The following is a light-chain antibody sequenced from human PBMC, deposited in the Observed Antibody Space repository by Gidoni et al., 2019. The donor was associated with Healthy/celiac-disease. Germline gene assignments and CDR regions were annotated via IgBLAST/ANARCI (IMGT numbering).Light chain of an antibody. CDR2: GAS. V-gene: IGKV3-15*01. J-gene: IGKJ3*01. Sequence: EIEMPHSPATLSVSPRERDTLACRASQRFSSHLDLYQQKPGQAPRLLIYGASTLATGIPARFSGSGSGTEFTLTISSLQSEDFAGYYCQQYNNWPLTFXPXTKVDIK. CDR1: QRFSSH. CDR3: QQYNNWPLT.